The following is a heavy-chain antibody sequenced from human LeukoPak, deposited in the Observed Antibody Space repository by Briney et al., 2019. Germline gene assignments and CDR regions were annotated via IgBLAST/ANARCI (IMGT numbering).Heavy chain of an antibody. CDR3: AGRHCSGGGCYFAGADLFDY. CDR2: IYSGGNI. V-gene: IGHV3-53*01. J-gene: IGHJ4*02. D-gene: IGHD2-15*01. CDR1: GFTVSSTY. Sequence: PGGSLRLSCAASGFTVSSTYMSWVRQAPGKGLEWVSVIYSGGNIYYIESVKGRFTISRDTSKNTLYLQMNSLSAEDTAVYFCAGRHCSGGGCYFAGADLFDYWGQGTLVTVSS.